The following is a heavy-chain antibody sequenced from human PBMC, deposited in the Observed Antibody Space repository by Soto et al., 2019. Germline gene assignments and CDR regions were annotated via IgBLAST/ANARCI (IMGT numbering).Heavy chain of an antibody. V-gene: IGHV1-58*01. CDR1: GFTFTSSA. D-gene: IGHD1-26*01. CDR3: AADPGGSGSYFAFDI. CDR2: IVVGSGNT. J-gene: IGHJ3*02. Sequence: SVKVSCKASGFTFTSSAVQWVRQARGQRLEWIGWIVVGSGNTNYAQKFQERVTITRDMSTSTAYMELSSLRSEDTAVYYCAADPGGSGSYFAFDIWGQGTMVTVSS.